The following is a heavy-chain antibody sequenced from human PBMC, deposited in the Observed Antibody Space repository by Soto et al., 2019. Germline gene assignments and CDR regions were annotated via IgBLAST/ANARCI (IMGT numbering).Heavy chain of an antibody. V-gene: IGHV4-31*03. CDR3: ARVLWFGESRRGMDV. D-gene: IGHD3-10*01. J-gene: IGHJ6*02. CDR2: IYYSGST. Sequence: QVQLQESGPGLVKPSQTLSLTCTVSGGSIRSGGYYWSCIRQHPGKGLEWIGYIYYSGSTYYNPSLKSRLTISVDTSKKQFSLKLSSVTAADTAVYYCARVLWFGESRRGMDVWGQGTTVTVSS. CDR1: GGSIRSGGYY.